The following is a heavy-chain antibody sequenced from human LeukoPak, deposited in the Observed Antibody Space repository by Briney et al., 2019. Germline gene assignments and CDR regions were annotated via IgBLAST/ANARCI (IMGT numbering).Heavy chain of an antibody. D-gene: IGHD2-15*01. Sequence: PSETLSLTRGVSGFSISSGHIWAWIRQSPGKGLEWIARFSHRGTTYYNPPLKSRVTISLDTSRNQLSLKLSSVTAADTAVYYCVTDVLLCGGSICNFFDPWGQGTLVTVSS. V-gene: IGHV4-38-2*01. CDR1: GFSISSGHI. CDR2: FSHRGTT. J-gene: IGHJ5*01. CDR3: VTDVLLCGGSICNFFDP.